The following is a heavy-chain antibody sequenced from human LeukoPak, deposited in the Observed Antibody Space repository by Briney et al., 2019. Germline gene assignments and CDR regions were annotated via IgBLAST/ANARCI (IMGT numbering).Heavy chain of an antibody. D-gene: IGHD2-2*03. V-gene: IGHV4-4*07. CDR3: ARGVGYCSSTSCYDGWFDP. J-gene: IGHJ5*02. CDR1: GGSISSYY. CDR2: IYTSGST. Sequence: PSETLSLTCTVSGGSISSYYWSWIRQPAGEGLEWIGRIYTSGSTNYNPSLKSRVTISVDKSKNQFSLKLSSVTAADTAVYYCARGVGYCSSTSCYDGWFDPWGQGTLVTVSS.